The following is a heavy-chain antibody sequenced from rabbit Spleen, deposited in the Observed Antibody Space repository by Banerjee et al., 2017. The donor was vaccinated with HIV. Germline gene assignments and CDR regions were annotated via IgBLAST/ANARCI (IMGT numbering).Heavy chain of an antibody. J-gene: IGHJ4*01. D-gene: IGHD1-1*01. V-gene: IGHV1S45*01. Sequence: QEQLEESGGGLVKPEGSLTLTCKASGVSLNDKDVMCWVRQAPGKGLEWIGCIDTGSGGNTYYATWAKGRFTISETSSTTMTLQLNSLTAADTATYLCARDNGSGDYIDVYFDLWGQGTLVTVS. CDR3: ARDNGSGDYIDVYFDL. CDR2: IDTGSGGNT. CDR1: GVSLNDKDV.